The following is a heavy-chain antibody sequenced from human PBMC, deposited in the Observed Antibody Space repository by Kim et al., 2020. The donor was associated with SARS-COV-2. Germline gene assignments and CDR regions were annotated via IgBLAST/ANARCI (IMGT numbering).Heavy chain of an antibody. CDR3: ARHRGAGLLYFYYFGMDV. CDR2: IYYSGST. V-gene: IGHV4-59*08. CDR1: GGSISSYY. D-gene: IGHD2-15*01. J-gene: IGHJ6*02. Sequence: SETLSLTCTVSGGSISSYYWSWIRQPPGKGLEWIGYIYYSGSTNYNPSPKSRVTISVDSSKNQFSLKLTSVTAADTAVYYCARHRGAGLLYFYYFGMDVWGQGPTVTVSS.